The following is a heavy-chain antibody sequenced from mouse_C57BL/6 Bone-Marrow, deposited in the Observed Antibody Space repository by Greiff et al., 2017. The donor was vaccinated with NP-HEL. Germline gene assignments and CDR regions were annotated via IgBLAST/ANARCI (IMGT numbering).Heavy chain of an antibody. V-gene: IGHV5-17*01. D-gene: IGHD2-4*01. J-gene: IGHJ2*01. CDR1: GFTFSDYG. CDR2: ISSGSSTI. Sequence: EVKLMESGGGLVKPGGSLKLSCAASGFTFSDYGMHWVRQAPEKGLEWVAYISSGSSTIYYADTVKGRFTISRDNAKNTLFLQMTSLRSEDTAMYYCASFDYDVKGHYFDYWGQGTTLTVSS. CDR3: ASFDYDVKGHYFDY.